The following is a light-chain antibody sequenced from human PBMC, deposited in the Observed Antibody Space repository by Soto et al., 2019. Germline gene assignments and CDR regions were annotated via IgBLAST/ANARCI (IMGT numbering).Light chain of an antibody. CDR2: DVT. CDR3: SSYVGSNNLV. V-gene: IGLV2-11*01. Sequence: QSVLTQPRSVSGSPGQSVTISCTGTISDVAGYNYVSWYQHHPGKAPKLLISDVTKRPSWVPDRFSGSKSGSTASLTISELQAEDEADYYCSSYVGSNNLVFGGGTKVTVL. CDR1: ISDVAGYNY. J-gene: IGLJ2*01.